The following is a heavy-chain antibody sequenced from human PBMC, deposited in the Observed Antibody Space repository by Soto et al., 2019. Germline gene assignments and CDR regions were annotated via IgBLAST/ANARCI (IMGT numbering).Heavy chain of an antibody. D-gene: IGHD7-27*01. V-gene: IGHV3-23*01. CDR1: GFTFSSYG. J-gene: IGHJ4*02. CDR2: ISNSGGNT. CDR3: ANEWGRPLDY. Sequence: EVQLLQSGGGFVQPGGSLRLARAASGFTFSSYGISWVRQAPGKGLEWVSAISNSGGNTYYADSVMGPFTISRDNSKITLFLQTNSQTSEDTSLYYVANEWGRPLDYWGQGTLLAVSS.